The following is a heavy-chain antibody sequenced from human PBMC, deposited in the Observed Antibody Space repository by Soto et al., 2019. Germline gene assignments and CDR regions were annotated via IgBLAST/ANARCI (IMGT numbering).Heavy chain of an antibody. V-gene: IGHV3-30*18. Sequence: GGSLRLSCAASGFTFSSYGMHWVRQAPGKGLEWVAVISYDGSNKYYADSVKGRFTISRDNSKNTLYLQMNSLRAEDTAVYYCAKDMGITMIPWPSGYGMDVWGQGTTVTVSS. J-gene: IGHJ6*02. CDR1: GFTFSSYG. CDR3: AKDMGITMIPWPSGYGMDV. D-gene: IGHD3-22*01. CDR2: ISYDGSNK.